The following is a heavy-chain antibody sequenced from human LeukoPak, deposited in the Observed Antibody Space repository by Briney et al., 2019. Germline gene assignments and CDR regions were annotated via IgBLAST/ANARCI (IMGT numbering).Heavy chain of an antibody. J-gene: IGHJ5*01. CDR2: IYYSGST. Sequence: SETLSLTCTVSGGSISSYYWSWIRQPAGKGLEWIGYIYYSGSTKYNPSIKSRVTISVDTSKNQFTLKLSSVTAADTAVYYCARNHGGWFDSWGQGTLVTVSS. CDR1: GGSISSYY. D-gene: IGHD4-23*01. CDR3: ARNHGGWFDS. V-gene: IGHV4-59*01.